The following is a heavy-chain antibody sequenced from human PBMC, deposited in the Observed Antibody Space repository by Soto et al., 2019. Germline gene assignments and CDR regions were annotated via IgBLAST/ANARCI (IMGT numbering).Heavy chain of an antibody. Sequence: PGGSLRLSCAASGFAFSTYWMSWVRQAPGQGLEWVATMNPDGSQEYYVDSVKGRFTVSRDNAKKSLYLQMNSLRDEDTAVYYCASGGWETHIWGQGTPVTVSS. J-gene: IGHJ4*02. D-gene: IGHD1-26*01. CDR2: MNPDGSQE. CDR3: ASGGWETHI. CDR1: GFAFSTYW. V-gene: IGHV3-7*03.